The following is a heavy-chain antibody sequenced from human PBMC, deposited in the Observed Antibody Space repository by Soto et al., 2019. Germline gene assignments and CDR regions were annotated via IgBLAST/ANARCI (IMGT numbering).Heavy chain of an antibody. Sequence: PGGSLRLSCAASGFTFSSYSMNWVRQAPGKGLEWVSYISSSSSTIYYADSVKGRFTFSRDDSKNSVYLQMRSLENEDTAVYYCVRVSMTVGSTSYFDYWGQGTLVTVSS. CDR2: ISSSSSTI. D-gene: IGHD1-26*01. V-gene: IGHV3-48*02. CDR1: GFTFSSYS. J-gene: IGHJ4*02. CDR3: VRVSMTVGSTSYFDY.